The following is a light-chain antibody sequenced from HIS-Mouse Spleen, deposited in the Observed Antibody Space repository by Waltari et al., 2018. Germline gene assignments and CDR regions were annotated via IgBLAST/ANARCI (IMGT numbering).Light chain of an antibody. CDR1: QSVSSW. Sequence: IHITHSPSTLSASVGDRVTSTCRASQSVSSWLAWYQQKPGKAPKLLIYKASSLESGVPSRFSGSGSGTEFTLTISSLQPDDFATYYCQQYNSYSRTFGQGTKVEIK. V-gene: IGKV1-5*03. CDR3: QQYNSYSRT. J-gene: IGKJ1*01. CDR2: KAS.